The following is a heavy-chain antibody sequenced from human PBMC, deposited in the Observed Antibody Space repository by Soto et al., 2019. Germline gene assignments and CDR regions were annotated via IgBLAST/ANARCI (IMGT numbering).Heavy chain of an antibody. CDR2: ISAYNGNT. CDR1: GYTFTSYG. Sequence: QVQLVQSGAEVKKPGASVKVSCKAPGYTFTSYGISWVRQAPGQGLEWMGWISAYNGNTNYAQKLQGRVTMTTDTSTSTAYMELRSLRSDETAVYYCARVHIVVVPAAMGYYYYYMDVWGKGTTVTVSS. D-gene: IGHD2-2*01. V-gene: IGHV1-18*01. CDR3: ARVHIVVVPAAMGYYYYYMDV. J-gene: IGHJ6*03.